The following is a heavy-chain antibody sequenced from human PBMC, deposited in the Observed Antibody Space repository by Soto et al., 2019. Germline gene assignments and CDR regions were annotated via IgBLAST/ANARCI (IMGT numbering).Heavy chain of an antibody. D-gene: IGHD3-10*01. CDR1: GGSISSYY. V-gene: IGHV4-59*08. CDR3: ARGYGSGSYYNFAFDI. J-gene: IGHJ3*02. CDR2: IYYSGST. Sequence: SETLSLTCTVSGGSISSYYWSWIRQPPGKGLEWIGYIYYSGSTNYNPSLKSRVTISVDTSKNQFSLKLSSVTAADTAVYYCARGYGSGSYYNFAFDIWGQGTMVTVSS.